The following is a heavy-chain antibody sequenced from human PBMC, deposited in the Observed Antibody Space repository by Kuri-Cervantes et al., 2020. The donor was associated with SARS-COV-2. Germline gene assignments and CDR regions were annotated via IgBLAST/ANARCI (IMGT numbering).Heavy chain of an antibody. J-gene: IGHJ3*02. V-gene: IGHV1-69*06. CDR3: AREGGSPGDAFDI. D-gene: IGHD3-16*01. Sequence: SVKVSCKASGGTFSSYAISWVRQAPGQGLEWMGGIIPIFGTANYAQKFQGRVTMTEDTSTDTAYMELSSLRSEDTAVYYCAREGGSPGDAFDIWGQGTMVTVSS. CDR1: GGTFSSYA. CDR2: IIPIFGTA.